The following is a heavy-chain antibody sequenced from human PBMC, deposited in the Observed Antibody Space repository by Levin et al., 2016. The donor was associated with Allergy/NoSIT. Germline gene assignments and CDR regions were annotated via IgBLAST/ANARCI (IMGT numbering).Heavy chain of an antibody. D-gene: IGHD3-3*01. CDR3: ARAVVGDFWSGYYSRYFDY. CDR2: IYYSGRT. Sequence: WIRQPPGKGLEWIGSIYYSGRTNYNPSLKSRVTISVDTSKNQFSLKLSSVTAADTAVYYCARAVVGDFWSGYYSRYFDYWGQGTLVTVSS. V-gene: IGHV4-39*07. J-gene: IGHJ4*02.